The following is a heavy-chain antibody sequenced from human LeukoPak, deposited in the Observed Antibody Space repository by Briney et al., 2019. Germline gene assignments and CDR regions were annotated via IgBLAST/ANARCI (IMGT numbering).Heavy chain of an antibody. D-gene: IGHD6-6*01. CDR2: INPNSGGT. Sequence: ASVKVSCKASGYTFTGYYMHWVRQAPGQGLEWMGWINPNSGGTNYAQKFQGRVTMTGDTSISAAYMELSRLRSDDTAVYYCARIPRIAARHYFDYWGQGTLVTVSS. CDR3: ARIPRIAARHYFDY. V-gene: IGHV1-2*02. CDR1: GYTFTGYY. J-gene: IGHJ4*02.